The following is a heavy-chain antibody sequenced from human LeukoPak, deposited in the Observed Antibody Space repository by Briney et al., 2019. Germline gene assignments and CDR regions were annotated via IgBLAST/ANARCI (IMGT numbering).Heavy chain of an antibody. V-gene: IGHV1-2*06. D-gene: IGHD3-22*01. CDR1: GYTFTGYY. Sequence: ASVKVSCKASGYTFTGYYMHWVRQAPAQGLEWMGRINPNSGGTNYAQKFQGRVTMTRDTSISTAYMELSRLRSDDTAVYYCARTDYYDSNGNWFDPWGQGTLVTVSS. CDR2: INPNSGGT. CDR3: ARTDYYDSNGNWFDP. J-gene: IGHJ5*02.